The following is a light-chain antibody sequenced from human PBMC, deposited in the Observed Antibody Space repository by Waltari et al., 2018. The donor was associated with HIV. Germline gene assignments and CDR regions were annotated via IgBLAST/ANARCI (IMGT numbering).Light chain of an antibody. V-gene: IGLV2-8*01. CDR2: DVN. CDR1: SRDVGGYYY. CDR3: SSFAGSRTHVV. Sequence: QSALTQPPSASGSPGQSVTISCTGTSRDVGGYYYFSRYQQHPAKAPKLMIYDVNKRPSGVPDRFSGSKSGNTASLTVSGLQAEDEADYYCSSFAGSRTHVVLGGGTKLTVL. J-gene: IGLJ2*01.